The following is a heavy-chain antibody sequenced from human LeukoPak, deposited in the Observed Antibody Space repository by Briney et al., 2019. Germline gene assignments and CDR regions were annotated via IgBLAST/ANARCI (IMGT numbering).Heavy chain of an antibody. CDR2: ISAYNGNT. CDR1: GYTFTSYG. D-gene: IGHD3-22*01. V-gene: IGHV1-18*01. Sequence: ASVKVSCKASGYTFTSYGISWVRQAPGQGLEWMGWISAYNGNTNYAQKLQGRVTMTTDTSTSTAYMELRSLRSDDTAVYYCARDPSSLASYYYDSSGYDYAFDIWGQGTMVTVSS. J-gene: IGHJ3*02. CDR3: ARDPSSLASYYYDSSGYDYAFDI.